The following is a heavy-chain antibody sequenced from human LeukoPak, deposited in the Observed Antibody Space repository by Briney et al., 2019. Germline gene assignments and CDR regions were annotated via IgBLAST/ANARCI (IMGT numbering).Heavy chain of an antibody. J-gene: IGHJ4*02. V-gene: IGHV3-74*03. CDR1: GFTFRNNW. CDR2: ISSDGSST. CDR3: ARDQRVTGRPDIDY. Sequence: PGGSLRLSCAASGFTFRNNWMHWVRQTPGKGLVWVSRISSDGSSTTYADSVKGRFTISRDNAKNTLYLQMNNLRADDTAMYYCARDQRVTGRPDIDYWGQGTLVIVSS. D-gene: IGHD6-6*01.